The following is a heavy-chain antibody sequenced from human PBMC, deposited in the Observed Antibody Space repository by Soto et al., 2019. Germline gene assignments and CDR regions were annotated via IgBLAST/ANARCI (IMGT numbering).Heavy chain of an antibody. V-gene: IGHV1-69*13. D-gene: IGHD6-6*01. Sequence: ASVKVSCKASGGTFSSYAISWVRQAPGQGLEWMGGIIPIFGTANYAQKFQGRVTITADESTSTAYIELSSLRSEYTAVYYCARETAARPGLGLYYYYGMDVWGQGTTVTVSS. CDR3: ARETAARPGLGLYYYYGMDV. CDR2: IIPIFGTA. CDR1: GGTFSSYA. J-gene: IGHJ6*02.